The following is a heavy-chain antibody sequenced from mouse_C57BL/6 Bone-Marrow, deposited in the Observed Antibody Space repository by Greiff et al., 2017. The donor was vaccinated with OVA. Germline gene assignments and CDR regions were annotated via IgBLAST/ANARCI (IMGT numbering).Heavy chain of an antibody. CDR1: GYAFTNYL. V-gene: IGHV1-54*01. CDR3: AREGYGSYWYVDV. CDR2: INPGSGGT. D-gene: IGHD1-1*01. J-gene: IGHJ1*03. Sequence: VQLQESGAELVRPGTSVKVSCKASGYAFTNYLLEWVKQRPGQGLEWIGVINPGSGGTNYNEKFKGKATLTADNSSSTAYMQLSSLTSEDSAVYYCAREGYGSYWYVDVWGTGTTVTVSS.